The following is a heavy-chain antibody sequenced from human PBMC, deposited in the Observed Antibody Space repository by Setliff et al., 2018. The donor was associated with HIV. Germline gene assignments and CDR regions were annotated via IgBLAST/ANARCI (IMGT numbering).Heavy chain of an antibody. V-gene: IGHV4-34*01. CDR1: GGSISSHY. CDR3: ARHRDPPGTRWIFYYYYMDL. CDR2: INHSGSS. D-gene: IGHD5-12*01. Sequence: PSETLSLTCSVSGGSISSHYWSWTRQSPGKGLEWIGEINHSGSSNYNPSLKSRVTMSVDTSKNQFSLRLSSVTAADTGVYYCARHRDPPGTRWIFYYYYMDLWGEGTTVTVSS. J-gene: IGHJ6*03.